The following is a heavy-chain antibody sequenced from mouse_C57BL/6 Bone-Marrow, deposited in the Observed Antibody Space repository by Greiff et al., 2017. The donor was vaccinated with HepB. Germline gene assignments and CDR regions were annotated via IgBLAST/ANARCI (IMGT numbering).Heavy chain of an antibody. V-gene: IGHV1-26*01. Sequence: EVQLQQSGPELVKPGASVKISCKASGYTFTDYYMNWVKQSPGKRLEWIGDINPNNGCTSYNQKFKGKATLTVDKSSSTAYMELRSLTSEDSAVYYCARRSIGLRVPDFDYWGQGTTLTVSS. CDR3: ARRSIGLRVPDFDY. D-gene: IGHD1-1*01. J-gene: IGHJ2*01. CDR1: GYTFTDYY. CDR2: INPNNGCT.